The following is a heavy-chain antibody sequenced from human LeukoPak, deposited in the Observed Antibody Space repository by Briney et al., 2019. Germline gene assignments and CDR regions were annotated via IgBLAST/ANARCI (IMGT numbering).Heavy chain of an antibody. V-gene: IGHV4-34*01. D-gene: IGHD3-9*01. CDR1: GGSFSGYY. J-gene: IGHJ5*02. CDR3: ARGGRYFDWPTRGRWFDP. Sequence: SETLSLTRAVYGGSFSGYYLSWIRQPPGKGLEWIGEINHSGSTNYNPSLKSRVTISVDTSKNQFSLKLSSVTAADTAVYYCARGGRYFDWPTRGRWFDPWGQGTLVTASS. CDR2: INHSGST.